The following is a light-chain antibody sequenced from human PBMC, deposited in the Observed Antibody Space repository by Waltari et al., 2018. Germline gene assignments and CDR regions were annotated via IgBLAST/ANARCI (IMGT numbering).Light chain of an antibody. V-gene: IGKV3-11*01. J-gene: IGKJ2*01. Sequence: EIVLTQSPATLSLSPGERATLSCRASQSVGSYLAWYQQKPGQAPRLLIYDSSTRPTGIPARFRGSGSGTDFTRTISSLEPEDFAVYYCQLRTNWHSYAFGRGTKLEIK. CDR3: QLRTNWHSYA. CDR2: DSS. CDR1: QSVGSY.